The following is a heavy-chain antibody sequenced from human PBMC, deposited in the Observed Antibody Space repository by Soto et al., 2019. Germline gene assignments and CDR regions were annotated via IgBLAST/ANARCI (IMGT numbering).Heavy chain of an antibody. Sequence: SQTLXLTCAISGDSVSSNSAAWNWIRQSPSRGLEWLGRTYYRSKWYNDYAVSVKSRITINPDTSKNQFSLQLNSVTPEDTAVYYCARDPTDYYGSGSHNWFDPWGQGTLVTVSS. CDR2: TYYRSKWYN. CDR3: ARDPTDYYGSGSHNWFDP. J-gene: IGHJ5*02. D-gene: IGHD3-10*01. V-gene: IGHV6-1*01. CDR1: GDSVSSNSAA.